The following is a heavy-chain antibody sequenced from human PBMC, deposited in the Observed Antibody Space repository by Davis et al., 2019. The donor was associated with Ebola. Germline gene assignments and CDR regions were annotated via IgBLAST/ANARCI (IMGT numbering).Heavy chain of an antibody. Sequence: PGGSLRLSCAASGFTFSSYGMHWVRQAPGKGLEWVAFIRYDGSNKYYADSVKGRFTISRDNSKNTLYLQMNSLRAEDTAVYYCAKDHHCSSTSCYFSLLYYYYGMDVWGQGTTVTVSS. D-gene: IGHD2-2*01. J-gene: IGHJ6*02. CDR2: IRYDGSNK. CDR1: GFTFSSYG. V-gene: IGHV3-30*02. CDR3: AKDHHCSSTSCYFSLLYYYYGMDV.